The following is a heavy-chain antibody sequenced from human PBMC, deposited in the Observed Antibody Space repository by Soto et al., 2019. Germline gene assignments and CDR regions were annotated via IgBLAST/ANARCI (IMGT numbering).Heavy chain of an antibody. CDR1: GFTFSSYW. CDR2: IKQDGSEK. V-gene: IGHV3-7*05. J-gene: IGHJ4*02. Sequence: PGGSLRLSCAASGFTFSSYWMSWVRQAPGKGLEWVANIKQDGSEKYYVDSVKGRFTISRDNAKNSLYLQMNSLRAEDTAVYYCAKTYYDILTGPQLYGSLVDYWGQGTLVTVSS. CDR3: AKTYYDILTGPQLYGSLVDY. D-gene: IGHD3-9*01.